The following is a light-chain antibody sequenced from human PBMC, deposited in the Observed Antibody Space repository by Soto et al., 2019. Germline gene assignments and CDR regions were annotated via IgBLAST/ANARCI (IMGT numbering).Light chain of an antibody. CDR1: QSVSSY. CDR3: QQRELT. J-gene: IGKJ4*01. CDR2: DVS. V-gene: IGKV3-11*01. Sequence: EIVLTQSPATLSLSPGERATLSCRASQSVSSYLAWYQQKPGQAPRLLIYDVSNRATGIPDRFSGSGSGTDFTLTISSLEPEDFAVYYCQQRELTFGGGTKVEIK.